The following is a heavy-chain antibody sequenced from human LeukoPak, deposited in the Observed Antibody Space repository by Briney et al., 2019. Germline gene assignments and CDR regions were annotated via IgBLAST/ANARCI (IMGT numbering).Heavy chain of an antibody. CDR3: ARHVGYGNNWFEP. CDR2: IYYSDSA. J-gene: IGHJ5*02. CDR1: GGSIISYY. Sequence: PSETLSLTCTVSGGSIISYYWSWIRQPPMKGLELLGYIYYSDSAIYNTSLKSRVTISVDSSKNQFSLKLRSLTAADTAVYYCARHVGYGNNWFEPWGQGTLVTVSS. D-gene: IGHD5-18*01. V-gene: IGHV4-59*08.